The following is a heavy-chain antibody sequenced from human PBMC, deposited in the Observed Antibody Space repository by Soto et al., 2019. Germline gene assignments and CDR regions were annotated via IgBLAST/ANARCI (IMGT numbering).Heavy chain of an antibody. V-gene: IGHV1-18*01. J-gene: IGHJ4*02. CDR3: ARLEHNFGPHDY. D-gene: IGHD1-1*01. CDR2: ISVNNGYT. Sequence: QVQLAQSGAEVKKPGASVTVSCKASGYTFSTYGISWVRQAPGQGLEWVGRISVNNGYTKYATELQGRVTVTTDPSTSTAYMELSSLRSDDSAVYYCARLEHNFGPHDYRGQGTLVTVTS. CDR1: GYTFSTYG.